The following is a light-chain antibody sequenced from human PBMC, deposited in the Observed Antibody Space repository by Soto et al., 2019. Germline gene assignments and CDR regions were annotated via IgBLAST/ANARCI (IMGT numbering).Light chain of an antibody. CDR2: GAS. CDR1: QSVSSSY. Sequence: EIVLTQSPGTLSLSPGERATLSCRASQSVSSSYLAWYQQKPGQAPRLLIYGASSRATGIPDRFSGSGSGTDFTLTSSRVEPEDFAVYYCKQYRTSVTFGPRAKVDIK. J-gene: IGKJ3*01. CDR3: KQYRTSVT. V-gene: IGKV3-20*01.